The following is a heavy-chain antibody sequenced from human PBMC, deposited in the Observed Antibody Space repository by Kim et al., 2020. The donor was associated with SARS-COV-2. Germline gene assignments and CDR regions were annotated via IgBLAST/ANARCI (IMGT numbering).Heavy chain of an antibody. CDR1: GGSISSYY. CDR3: AREGYYDSSGYYHHDAFDI. D-gene: IGHD3-22*01. J-gene: IGHJ3*02. CDR2: IYYSGST. V-gene: IGHV4-59*13. Sequence: SETLSLTCTVSGGSISSYYWSWIRQPPGKGLEWIGYIYYSGSTNYNPSLKSRVTISVDTSTKQFSLKLSSVTAADTAVYYCAREGYYDSSGYYHHDAFDIWGQGTMVTVSS.